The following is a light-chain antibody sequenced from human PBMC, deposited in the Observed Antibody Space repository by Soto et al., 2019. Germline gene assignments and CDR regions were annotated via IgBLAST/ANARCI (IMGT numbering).Light chain of an antibody. CDR2: GVS. Sequence: EIVLTQSPGTLSLSLGERVTLSCRASQSVSSNYLAWYQQKPGQAPRLLIYGVSSRATGIPDRFTGSGSGRDLALTISRLEPEDFAVYYCQQYGRSPYSFGQGTKLEIK. V-gene: IGKV3-20*01. CDR1: QSVSSNY. J-gene: IGKJ2*01. CDR3: QQYGRSPYS.